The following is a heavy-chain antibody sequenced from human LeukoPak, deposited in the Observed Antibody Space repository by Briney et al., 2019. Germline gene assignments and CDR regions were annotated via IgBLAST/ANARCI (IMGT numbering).Heavy chain of an antibody. D-gene: IGHD1-26*01. J-gene: IGHJ3*02. CDR1: GFTFSSYG. CDR3: AKDLEIVGATRGGAFDI. CDR2: IRYDGSNK. Sequence: PGGSLRLSCAASGFTFSSYGMQWVRQAPGKGLEWVAFIRYDGSNKYYADSVKGRFTISRDNSKNTLYLQMNSLRAEDTAVYYCAKDLEIVGATRGGAFDIWGQGTMVTVSS. V-gene: IGHV3-30*02.